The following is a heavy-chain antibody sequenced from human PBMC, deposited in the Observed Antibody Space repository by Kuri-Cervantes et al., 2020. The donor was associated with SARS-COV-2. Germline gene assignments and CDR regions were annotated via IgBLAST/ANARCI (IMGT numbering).Heavy chain of an antibody. Sequence: GGSLRLSCEASGFTFSDYYMNWVRQAPGKGLEWVSFISSSSNYIYYADSLKGRFTISRDNAKNSLYLQMNSPRAEDTAVYYCARDGSRYSTSSFNYYYYMDVWGKGTTVTVSS. J-gene: IGHJ6*03. CDR1: GFTFSDYY. D-gene: IGHD6-6*01. V-gene: IGHV3-21*01. CDR3: ARDGSRYSTSSFNYYYYMDV. CDR2: ISSSSNYI.